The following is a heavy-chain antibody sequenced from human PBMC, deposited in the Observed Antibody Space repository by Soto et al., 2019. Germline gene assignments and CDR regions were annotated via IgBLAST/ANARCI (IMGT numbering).Heavy chain of an antibody. D-gene: IGHD6-6*01. V-gene: IGHV4-30-2*01. CDR2: IYDCGST. CDR3: ARGSSSYYDYGMDV. CDR1: GDSISRGGYS. Sequence: PSETLSLTCAVSGDSISRGGYSWTWIRQPPGKALEWIGNIYDCGSTSYNPSLKSRVTMSVDTSKNQFSLRLTSVTAADTAVYFCARGSSSYYDYGMDVWGQGTTVTVSS. J-gene: IGHJ6*02.